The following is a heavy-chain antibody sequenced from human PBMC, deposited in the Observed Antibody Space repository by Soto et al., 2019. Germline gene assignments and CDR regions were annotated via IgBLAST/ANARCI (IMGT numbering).Heavy chain of an antibody. CDR3: ARGLNWNDGSPRSDFDY. J-gene: IGHJ4*02. CDR1: GFTFSSYS. D-gene: IGHD1-20*01. Sequence: GGSLRLSCAASGFTFSSYSMNWVRQAPGKGLEWVSYISSSSSTIYYADSVKGRFTISRDNAKNSLYLQMNSLRAEDTAVYYCARGLNWNDGSPRSDFDYWGQGTLVTVSS. CDR2: ISSSSSTI. V-gene: IGHV3-48*01.